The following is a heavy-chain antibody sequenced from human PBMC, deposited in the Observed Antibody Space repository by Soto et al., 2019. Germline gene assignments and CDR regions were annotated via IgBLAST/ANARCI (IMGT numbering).Heavy chain of an antibody. D-gene: IGHD1-26*01. CDR2: ISAYNGNT. CDR1: GYTFTSYG. V-gene: IGHV1-18*01. J-gene: IGHJ4*02. Sequence: SVKVSCKASGYTFTSYGISWVRQAPGQGLEWMGWISAYNGNTNYAQKFQGRVTITRDTSASTAYMELSSLRSEDTAVYYCARGLGLYYFDYWGQGTLVTVS. CDR3: ARGLGLYYFDY.